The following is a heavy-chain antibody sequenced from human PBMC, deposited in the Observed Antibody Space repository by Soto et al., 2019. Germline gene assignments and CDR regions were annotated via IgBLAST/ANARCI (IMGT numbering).Heavy chain of an antibody. D-gene: IGHD3-10*01. CDR1: GGSISSGGYY. Sequence: QVQLQESGPGLVKPSQTLSLTCTVSGGSISSGGYYWSWIRQHPGKGLEWIGYIYYSGSTYYNPSLKSRVTISVDTSKNPFSLKLSSVTAADTAVYYCARVELWFGELFPMNWFDPWGQGTLVTVSS. CDR2: IYYSGST. CDR3: ARVELWFGELFPMNWFDP. V-gene: IGHV4-31*03. J-gene: IGHJ5*02.